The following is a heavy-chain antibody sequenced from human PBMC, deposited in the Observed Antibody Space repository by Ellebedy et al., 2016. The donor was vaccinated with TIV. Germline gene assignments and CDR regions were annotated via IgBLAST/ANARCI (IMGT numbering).Heavy chain of an antibody. CDR2: IIPILGIP. J-gene: IGHJ5*02. D-gene: IGHD6-19*01. V-gene: IGHV1-69*04. CDR3: ARVNQWQGFDP. Sequence: SVKVSCXASGYTFINYDITWVRQAPGQGLEWMGRIIPILGIPNYAQKFQGRVTITADKSTSTAYMELSSLRSEDTAVYYCARVNQWQGFDPWGQGTLVTVSS. CDR1: GYTFINYD.